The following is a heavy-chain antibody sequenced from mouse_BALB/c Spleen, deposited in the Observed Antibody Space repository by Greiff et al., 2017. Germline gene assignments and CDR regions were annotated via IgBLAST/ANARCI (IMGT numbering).Heavy chain of an antibody. CDR1: GYSFTSYW. J-gene: IGHJ3*01. D-gene: IGHD1-1*01. Sequence: VQLQQSGTVLARPGASVKMSCKASGYSFTSYWMHWVKQRPGQGLEWIGAIYPGNSDTSYNQKFKGKAKLTAVTSASTAYMELSSLTNEDSAVYYGTRDYGSSYGAWFAYWGQGTLVTVSA. CDR2: IYPGNSDT. V-gene: IGHV1-5*01. CDR3: TRDYGSSYGAWFAY.